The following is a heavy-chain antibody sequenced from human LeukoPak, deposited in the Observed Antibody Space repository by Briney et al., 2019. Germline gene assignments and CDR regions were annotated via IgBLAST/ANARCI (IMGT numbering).Heavy chain of an antibody. CDR3: ARGGYCSSTSCPPGSFFDY. CDR1: GFSFADYA. J-gene: IGHJ4*02. Sequence: GGSLRLSCAASGFSFADYAMHWVRQSPGKGLEWVSLIDWDGDISYADSVKGRFTISRDNAKNSLYLQMNSLRAEDTAVYYCARGGYCSSTSCPPGSFFDYWGQGTLVTVSS. V-gene: IGHV3-43D*03. D-gene: IGHD2-2*01. CDR2: IDWDGDIS.